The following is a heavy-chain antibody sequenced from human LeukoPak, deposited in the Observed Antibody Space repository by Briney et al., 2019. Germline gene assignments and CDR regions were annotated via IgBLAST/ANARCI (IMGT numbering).Heavy chain of an antibody. D-gene: IGHD5-24*01. V-gene: IGHV3-7*04. CDR3: ARGWLQSGFDY. CDR1: GFSFSRYW. J-gene: IGHJ4*02. CDR2: IKQDGSEK. Sequence: GGSLRLSCAASGFSFSRYWMSWVRQAPGKGLEWVANIKQDGSEKNYVESVKGRFTISRDNAKNSLYLQTNSLRAEDTAVYYCARGWLQSGFDYWAQGTLVTVSS.